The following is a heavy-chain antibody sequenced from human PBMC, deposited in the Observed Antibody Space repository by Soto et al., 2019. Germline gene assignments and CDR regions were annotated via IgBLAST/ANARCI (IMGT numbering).Heavy chain of an antibody. CDR1: GFTFGDYA. CDR2: IRSKAYGGTT. J-gene: IGHJ4*02. V-gene: IGHV3-49*03. Sequence: GGSLRLSCTASGFTFGDYAMSWFRQAPGKGLEWVGFIRSKAYGGTTEYAASVKGRFTISRDDSKSIAYLQMNSLKTEDTAVYYCTRGGGTIVATIYFDYWGQGTLVTVSS. CDR3: TRGGGTIVATIYFDY. D-gene: IGHD5-12*01.